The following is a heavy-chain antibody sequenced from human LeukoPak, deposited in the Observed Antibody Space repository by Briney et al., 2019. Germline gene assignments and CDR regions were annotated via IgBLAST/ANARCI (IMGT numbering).Heavy chain of an antibody. CDR1: GGSTSSSSYY. CDR3: ARHPVKSSYGYLALDY. CDR2: IYYSGST. D-gene: IGHD5-18*01. J-gene: IGHJ4*02. V-gene: IGHV4-39*01. Sequence: SETLPLTCTVSGGSTSSSSYYWGWIRQPPGKGLEWIGSIYYSGSTYYNPSLKSPVTISVDTSKNQFSLKLSSVTAADTAVYYCARHPVKSSYGYLALDYWGQGTLVTVSS.